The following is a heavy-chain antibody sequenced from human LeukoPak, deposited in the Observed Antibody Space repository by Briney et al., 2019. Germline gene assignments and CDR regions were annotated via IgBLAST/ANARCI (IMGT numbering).Heavy chain of an antibody. CDR2: ISGSGGST. V-gene: IGHV3-23*01. Sequence: GGSLRLSCAASGFTFSSYAMSWVRQAPGKGLEWVSAISGSGGSTYYADSVKGRFTISRDNSKNTLYLQMNSLRAEDTAVYYCAKVPGGYCSGGSCYIQHWGQGTPVTVSS. D-gene: IGHD2-15*01. J-gene: IGHJ1*01. CDR3: AKVPGGYCSGGSCYIQH. CDR1: GFTFSSYA.